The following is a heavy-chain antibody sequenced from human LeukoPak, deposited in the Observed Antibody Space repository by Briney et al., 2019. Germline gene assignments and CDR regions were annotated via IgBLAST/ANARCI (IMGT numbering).Heavy chain of an antibody. CDR2: INPNSGGT. J-gene: IGHJ4*02. V-gene: IGHV1-2*02. Sequence: GASVKVSCKASGYTFTGYYMHWVRQAPGQGLEWMGWINPNSGGTNYAQKFQGRVTMTRDTSISTAYMELSRLRSDDTAVYYCAREERWNDLDYFDYWGQGTLVTVSS. CDR3: AREERWNDLDYFDY. CDR1: GYTFTGYY. D-gene: IGHD1-1*01.